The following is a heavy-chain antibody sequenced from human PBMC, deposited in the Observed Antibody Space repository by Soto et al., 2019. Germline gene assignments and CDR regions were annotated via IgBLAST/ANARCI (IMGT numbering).Heavy chain of an antibody. J-gene: IGHJ5*02. CDR2: IYHSGST. CDR3: ARYYMVRGVMSWFDP. D-gene: IGHD3-10*01. Sequence: SETLSLTCAVSGGSISSSNWWSWVRQPPGKGLEWIGEIYHSGSTNYNPSLKSRVTISVDKSKNQFSLKLSSVTAADTAVYYCARYYMVRGVMSWFDPWGQGTLVTVSS. V-gene: IGHV4-4*02. CDR1: GGSISSSNW.